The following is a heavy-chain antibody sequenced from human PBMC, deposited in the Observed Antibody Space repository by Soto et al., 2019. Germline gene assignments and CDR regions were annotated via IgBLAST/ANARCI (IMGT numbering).Heavy chain of an antibody. Sequence: QVQLVESGGGVVQPGRSLRLSCAASGFTFSSYGMHWVRQAPGKGLEWVAVISYDGSNKYYADSVKGRFTISRDNSKNTLYLQMNSLRAEDKAVYYCAKGDHVVVVAATPMFDYWGQGTLVTVSS. V-gene: IGHV3-30*18. CDR2: ISYDGSNK. D-gene: IGHD2-15*01. J-gene: IGHJ4*02. CDR1: GFTFSSYG. CDR3: AKGDHVVVVAATPMFDY.